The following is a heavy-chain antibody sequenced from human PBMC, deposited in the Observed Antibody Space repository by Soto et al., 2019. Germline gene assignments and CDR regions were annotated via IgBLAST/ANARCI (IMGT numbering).Heavy chain of an antibody. CDR1: GGSISSYY. D-gene: IGHD7-27*01. CDR3: ARANWYSEY. Sequence: SETLSLTCTVSGGSISSYYWSWIRQPPGKGLEWIGYIYYSGSTNYNPSLKSRVTMSVDTSKNQISLRLSSVTAADTAVYYCARANWYSEYWGQGTLVTVSS. CDR2: IYYSGST. J-gene: IGHJ4*02. V-gene: IGHV4-59*01.